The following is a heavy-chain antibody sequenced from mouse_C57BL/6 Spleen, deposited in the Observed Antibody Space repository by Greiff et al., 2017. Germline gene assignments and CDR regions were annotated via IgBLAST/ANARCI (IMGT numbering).Heavy chain of an antibody. Sequence: VQLQQSGAELVRPGTSVKVSCKASGYAFTNYLIEWVKQRPGQGLEWIGVINPGSGGTNYNEKFKGKATLTADKSSSTAYMQLSSLTSEDSAVYFCARRYGNYDAMDYWGQGTSVTVSS. CDR2: INPGSGGT. D-gene: IGHD2-1*01. V-gene: IGHV1-54*01. CDR3: ARRYGNYDAMDY. CDR1: GYAFTNYL. J-gene: IGHJ4*01.